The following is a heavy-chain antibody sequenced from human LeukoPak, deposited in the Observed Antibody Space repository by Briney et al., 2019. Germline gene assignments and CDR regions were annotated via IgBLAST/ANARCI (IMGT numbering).Heavy chain of an antibody. J-gene: IGHJ6*02. CDR1: GYTFTGYY. CDR2: INPNSGGT. V-gene: IGHV1-2*02. CDR3: ARRSERLLTVAGTSYHQYVMDV. Sequence: ASVKVSCKASGYTFTGYYMHWVRQAPGQGLEWMGWINPNSGGTNYAQKFQGRVTLTRDTSTSIFYMELSSLRSEDTAVYYCARRSERLLTVAGTSYHQYVMDVWGQGTTVTVSS. D-gene: IGHD6-19*01.